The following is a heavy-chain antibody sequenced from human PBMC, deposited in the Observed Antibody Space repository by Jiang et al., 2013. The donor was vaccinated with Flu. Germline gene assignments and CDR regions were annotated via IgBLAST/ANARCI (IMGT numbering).Heavy chain of an antibody. D-gene: IGHD3-3*01. J-gene: IGHJ4*02. CDR3: ARVGVYDFWSGYAFDY. CDR2: IKEDGSEK. CDR1: GFTLTNDW. Sequence: QLVESGGGLVQPGGSLRLSCAASGFTLTNDWMSWVRQAPGKGLEWVANIKEDGSEKYYVDSVKGRFTISRDNAKNSLYLQMNSLRVEDTAVYYCARVGVYDFWSGYAFDYWGQGTLVTVSS. V-gene: IGHV3-7*03.